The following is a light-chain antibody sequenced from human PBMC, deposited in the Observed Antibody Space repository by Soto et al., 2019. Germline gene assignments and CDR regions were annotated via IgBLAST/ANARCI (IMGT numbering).Light chain of an antibody. J-gene: IGKJ1*01. Sequence: EIVMTQSPATLSVSPGERATLSCRASQSVSSNLAWYQQKPGQAPRLLIYVASTRATGIPARFSGSGSGTEFTLPISSLQSEDFAVSYCQQYNNWPPWTFGQGTKVEIK. V-gene: IGKV3D-15*01. CDR3: QQYNNWPPWT. CDR2: VAS. CDR1: QSVSSN.